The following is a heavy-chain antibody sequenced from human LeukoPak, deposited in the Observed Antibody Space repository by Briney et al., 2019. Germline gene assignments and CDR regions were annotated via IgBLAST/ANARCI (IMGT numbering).Heavy chain of an antibody. J-gene: IGHJ4*02. CDR1: GFTFSSYS. Sequence: GGSLRLSCAASGFTFSSYSMNWVRQAPGKELEWVSSISSSSSYIYYADSVKGRFTISRDNAKNSLYLQMNSLRAEDTAVYYCARDKTMVRGVIAYWGQGTLVTVSS. V-gene: IGHV3-21*01. D-gene: IGHD3-10*01. CDR3: ARDKTMVRGVIAY. CDR2: ISSSSSYI.